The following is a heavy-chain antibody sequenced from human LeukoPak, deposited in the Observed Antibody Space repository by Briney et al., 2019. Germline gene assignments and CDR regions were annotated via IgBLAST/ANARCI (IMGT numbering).Heavy chain of an antibody. CDR3: TRAIIVALGTGPFDI. CDR1: GFSFGSYT. D-gene: IGHD6-13*01. V-gene: IGHV3-21*06. CDR2: IIGTSEM. J-gene: IGHJ3*02. Sequence: GGSLRLSCAASGFSFGSYTMNWVRLAPGRGLEWVSSIIGTSEMHYADSVKGRFTVSRDNDKNSLFLQLYSLSVEDTAVYYCTRAIIVALGTGPFDIWGQGTVVTVSS.